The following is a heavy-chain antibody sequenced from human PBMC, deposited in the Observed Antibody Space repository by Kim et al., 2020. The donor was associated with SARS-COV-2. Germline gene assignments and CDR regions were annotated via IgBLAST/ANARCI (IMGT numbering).Heavy chain of an antibody. J-gene: IGHJ4*02. D-gene: IGHD3-3*01. CDR3: AKDGLVGAALGFDY. V-gene: IGHV3-23*01. Sequence: DSLKGRFTLSRAHSKTPLYLQMHSLRAEDTAVYYCAKDGLVGAALGFDYWGQGPLVTVSS.